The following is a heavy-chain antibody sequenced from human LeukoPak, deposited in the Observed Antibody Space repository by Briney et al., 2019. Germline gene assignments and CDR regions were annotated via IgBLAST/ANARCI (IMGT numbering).Heavy chain of an antibody. V-gene: IGHV3-30*04. Sequence: PGGSLRLSCAASGFTFSSYAMHWVRQAPGKGLEWVAVISYDGSNKYYADSVKGRFTISRDNSKNTLYLQMNSLRAEDTAVYYCARASGGSYRLPFDYWGQGTLVTVSS. CDR2: ISYDGSNK. CDR1: GFTFSSYA. CDR3: ARASGGSYRLPFDY. D-gene: IGHD3-16*02. J-gene: IGHJ4*02.